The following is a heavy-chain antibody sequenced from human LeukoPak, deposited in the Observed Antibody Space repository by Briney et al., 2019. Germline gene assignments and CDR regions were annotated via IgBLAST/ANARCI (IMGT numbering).Heavy chain of an antibody. J-gene: IGHJ5*01. CDR3: ARETSDS. V-gene: IGHV1-46*01. CDR2: INPSGSTT. D-gene: IGHD1-1*01. CDR1: GYTFTSYF. Sequence: ASVMVSCKASGYTFTSYFMHWVRQAPGQGLEWLGMINPSGSTTTYAQKFQGRVTMTRDTSTSTVYMELSSLRSEDTAVYYCARETSDSWGQGTLVTVSS.